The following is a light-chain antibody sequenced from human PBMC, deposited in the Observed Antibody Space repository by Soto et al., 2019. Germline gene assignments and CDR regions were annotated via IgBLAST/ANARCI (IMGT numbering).Light chain of an antibody. CDR1: QSISSN. Sequence: EIVITQSPATPSVSPGERATLSRRASQSISSNLAWYQQKPGQAPRLLIYGASTRATGIPARFSGSGSGTEFTLTISSLQSEDFAVYYCQQYKNWLTWTFGQGTKVDI. V-gene: IGKV3-15*01. J-gene: IGKJ1*01. CDR3: QQYKNWLTWT. CDR2: GAS.